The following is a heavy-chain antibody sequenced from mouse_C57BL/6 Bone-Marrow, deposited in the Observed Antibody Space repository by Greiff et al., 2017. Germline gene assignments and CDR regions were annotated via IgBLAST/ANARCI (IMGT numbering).Heavy chain of an antibody. CDR3: TGDDGYYDY. V-gene: IGHV6-3*01. CDR1: GFTFSNYW. CDR2: IRLKSDNYAT. D-gene: IGHD2-3*01. J-gene: IGHJ2*01. Sequence: EVQVVESGGGLVQPGGSMKLSCVASGFTFSNYWMNWVRQSPEKGLEWVAQIRLKSDNYATQYAESVKGRFTISRDDSKSSVYLQMNNLRSEDTGIYYCTGDDGYYDYWGQGTTLTVSS.